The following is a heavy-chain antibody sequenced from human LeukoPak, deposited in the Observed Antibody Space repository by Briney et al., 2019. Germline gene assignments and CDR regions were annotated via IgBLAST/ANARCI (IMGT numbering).Heavy chain of an antibody. CDR2: TYYRSRWYN. J-gene: IGHJ4*02. D-gene: IGHD6-13*01. V-gene: IGHV6-1*01. Sequence: SQTLSLTCAISGDSVSSNSTVWNWIRQSPSRGLEWLGRTYYRSRWYNDYAVSVKSRISVNPDTSKNQFSLQLNSVTPEDTAVYYCTRGGAAASFDFCGQGTLVTVSS. CDR1: GDSVSSNSTV. CDR3: TRGGAAASFDF.